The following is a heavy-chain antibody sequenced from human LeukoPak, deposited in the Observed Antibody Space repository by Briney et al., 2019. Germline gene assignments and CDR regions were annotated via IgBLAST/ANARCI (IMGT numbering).Heavy chain of an antibody. J-gene: IGHJ4*02. CDR3: TFKGYDY. V-gene: IGHV3-15*07. CDR1: GFTFNDAW. CDR2: IKSKTHGGTT. Sequence: GGSLRLSCAASGFTFNDAWMNWVRQAPGKGLEWVGRIKSKTHGGTTDYAAPVQGRFTISRDDSKNTLYLQMNSLKIEDTAVYYCTFKGYDYWGQGTLVTVSS. D-gene: IGHD3-22*01.